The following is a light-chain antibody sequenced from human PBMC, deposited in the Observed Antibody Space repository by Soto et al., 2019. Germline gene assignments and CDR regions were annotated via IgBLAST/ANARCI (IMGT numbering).Light chain of an antibody. CDR3: SSYTSISTII. CDR2: EVS. V-gene: IGLV2-14*01. J-gene: IGLJ2*01. CDR1: SSDVGDYNY. Sequence: QSVLTQPASVSGSPGQSITISCTGTSSDVGDYNYVSWFQQHPGKAPKLMIYEVSYRPSGVSDRFSGSKSGNTASLTISGLQAEDEAAYYCSSYTSISTIIFGGGTQLTVL.